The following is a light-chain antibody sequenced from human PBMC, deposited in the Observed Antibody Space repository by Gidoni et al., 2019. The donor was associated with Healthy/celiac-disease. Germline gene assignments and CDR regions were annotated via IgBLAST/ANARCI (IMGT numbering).Light chain of an antibody. J-gene: IGKJ5*01. CDR3: QQYYSTLLT. CDR1: QGISNS. V-gene: IGKV1-NL1*01. Sequence: DIQMTQSPSSLSASVGDRVTITCRASQGISNSLAWYQQKPGKAPKLLLYAASRLESGVPSRFSGSGSGTDYTLTISSLQPEDFATYYCQQYYSTLLTFXQXTRLEIK. CDR2: AAS.